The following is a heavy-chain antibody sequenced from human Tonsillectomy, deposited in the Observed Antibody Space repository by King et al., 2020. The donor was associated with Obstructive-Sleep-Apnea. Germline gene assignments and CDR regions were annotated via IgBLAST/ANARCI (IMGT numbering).Heavy chain of an antibody. J-gene: IGHJ4*02. CDR1: GFTFSTYW. CDR2: INGEGSST. CDR3: ASQYGEIFDY. D-gene: IGHD3-10*01. V-gene: IGHV3-74*01. Sequence: VQLVESGGGLVQPGGSLGPSFPVPGFTFSTYWLHWVRQAPGKGLVWVSLINGEGSSTSYADSVKGRFTISRDNAKNTLYLQMNSVRGEDTAVYYCASQYGEIFDYWGQGALVTVSS.